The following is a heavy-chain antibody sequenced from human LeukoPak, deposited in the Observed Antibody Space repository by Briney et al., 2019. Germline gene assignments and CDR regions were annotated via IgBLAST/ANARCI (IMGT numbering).Heavy chain of an antibody. CDR1: GGSFSGYY. J-gene: IGHJ5*02. CDR2: INHSGST. CDR3: ARLDIGDSGNPNWFDP. V-gene: IGHV4-34*01. Sequence: SETLSLTCAVYGGSFSGYYWSWIRQPPGKGLEWIGEINHSGSTNYNPSLKSRVTISVDTSKNQFSLKLSSVTAADTAVYYCARLDIGDSGNPNWFDPWGQGTLVTVSS. D-gene: IGHD5-12*01.